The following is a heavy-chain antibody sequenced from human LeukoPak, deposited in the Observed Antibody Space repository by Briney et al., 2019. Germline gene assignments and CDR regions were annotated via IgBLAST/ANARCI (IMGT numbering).Heavy chain of an antibody. J-gene: IGHJ6*03. V-gene: IGHV1-18*01. Sequence: GASVKVSCKASGYTFTSYGISWVRQAPGQGLEWMGWISAYNGNTNYAQKLQGRVTMTRDTSTSTVYMELSSLRSEDTAVYYCARDGLVPAAIEYYMDVWGKGTTVTVSS. CDR1: GYTFTSYG. CDR2: ISAYNGNT. CDR3: ARDGLVPAAIEYYMDV. D-gene: IGHD2-2*01.